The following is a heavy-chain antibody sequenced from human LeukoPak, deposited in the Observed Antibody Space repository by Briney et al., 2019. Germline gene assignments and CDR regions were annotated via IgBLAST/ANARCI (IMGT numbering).Heavy chain of an antibody. Sequence: PSETLSLTCTVSGGSISSYYWSWIRQPPGKGLEWIGYIYYSGSTNYNPSLKSRVIISVDTSKNQFSLKLSSVTAADTAMYYCAIQMTTIIGAFDIWGQGTMVTVSS. V-gene: IGHV4-59*01. J-gene: IGHJ3*02. CDR3: AIQMTTIIGAFDI. CDR1: GGSISSYY. D-gene: IGHD5-24*01. CDR2: IYYSGST.